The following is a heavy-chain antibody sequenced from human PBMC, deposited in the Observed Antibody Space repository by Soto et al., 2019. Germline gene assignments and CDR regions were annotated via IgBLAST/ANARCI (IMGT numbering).Heavy chain of an antibody. D-gene: IGHD3-9*01. J-gene: IGHJ5*02. V-gene: IGHV1-18*01. CDR1: GYTFTSYG. Sequence: QVQLVQSGAEVKKPGASVKVSCKASGYTFTSYGISWLRQAPVQGLEWMGWISAYNGNTNYAQKLQGRVTMTTDTSTSTAYMELRSLRSDDTAVYYCARAGIYYDILAGCYPWGQGTLVTVSS. CDR2: ISAYNGNT. CDR3: ARAGIYYDILAGCYP.